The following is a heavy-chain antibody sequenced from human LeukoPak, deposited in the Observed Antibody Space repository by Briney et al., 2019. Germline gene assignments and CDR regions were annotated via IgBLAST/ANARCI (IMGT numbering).Heavy chain of an antibody. CDR2: IYYSGST. Sequence: PSETLSLTCTVSGGSVSSGSYYWSWIRQPPGKGLEWIGYIYYSGSTNYNPSLKSRVTISVDTSKNQFSLKLSSMTAADTAVYYCARYDDYGAFLDYWGQGTLVTVSS. D-gene: IGHD4-17*01. CDR3: ARYDDYGAFLDY. CDR1: GGSVSSGSYY. V-gene: IGHV4-61*01. J-gene: IGHJ4*02.